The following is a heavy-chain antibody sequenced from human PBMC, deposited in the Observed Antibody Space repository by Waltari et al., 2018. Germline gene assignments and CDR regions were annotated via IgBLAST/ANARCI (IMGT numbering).Heavy chain of an antibody. J-gene: IGHJ4*02. CDR2: TKNKAENNIP. CDR3: ARDTAAALDY. D-gene: IGHD6-25*01. Sequence: EVQLVESGGGLVQPGGSVTLSCAASGFTFTNHYMNWVRQAPGRGLEWIGRTKNKAENNIPDYAASVQGRFSVSRDDSRNSLFLQMNSLETEDMAVYYCARDTAAALDYWGQGTLVTVSS. CDR1: GFTFTNHY. V-gene: IGHV3-72*01.